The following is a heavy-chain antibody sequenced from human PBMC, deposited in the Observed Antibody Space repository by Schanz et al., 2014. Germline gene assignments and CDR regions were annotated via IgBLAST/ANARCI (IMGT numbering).Heavy chain of an antibody. Sequence: QVVLMESGGGVVRPGRSVRLSCVASGFTFRSYGMHWVRQAPGKGLEWVAHISFDGGKTYYADSVKGRFTISRDNTKNTLFLQMNNLRPEDTARFYCARVGRDYISSSVRDSLHSWGQGSLVTVS. CDR3: ARVGRDYISSSVRDSLHS. CDR2: ISFDGGKT. D-gene: IGHD6-6*01. J-gene: IGHJ4*02. CDR1: GFTFRSYG. V-gene: IGHV3-30*04.